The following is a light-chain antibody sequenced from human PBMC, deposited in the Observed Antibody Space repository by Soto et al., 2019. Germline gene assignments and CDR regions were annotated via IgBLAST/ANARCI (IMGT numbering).Light chain of an antibody. CDR3: SSYAGSSSPVL. CDR2: EGD. J-gene: IGLJ2*01. CDR1: RSDVGGDFR. Sequence: QSVLTQPASVSGSPGQSITISCIDTRSDVGGDFRFSWYQQHPDKAPKLVIYEGDKRPSGVSDRFSGSKSGKTASLTISGLQTEDEADYYCSSYAGSSSPVLFGGGTKLTVL. V-gene: IGLV2-23*01.